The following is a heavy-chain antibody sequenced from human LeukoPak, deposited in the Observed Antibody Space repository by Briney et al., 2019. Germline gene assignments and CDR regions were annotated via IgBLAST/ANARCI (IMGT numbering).Heavy chain of an antibody. V-gene: IGHV3-74*01. CDR1: GFTFSSYW. CDR3: ARASYYDSIGYDY. D-gene: IGHD3-22*01. CDR2: INSDGSST. Sequence: PGGSLRLSCAASGFTFSSYWMHWVRQAPGKGLVWVSRINSDGSSTRYADSVKGRFTISRDNAKNSLYLQMNSLRAEDTAVYYCARASYYDSIGYDYWGQGTLVTVSS. J-gene: IGHJ4*02.